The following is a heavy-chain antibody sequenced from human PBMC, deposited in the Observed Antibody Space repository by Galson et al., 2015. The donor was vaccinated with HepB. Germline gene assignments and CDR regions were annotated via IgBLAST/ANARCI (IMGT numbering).Heavy chain of an antibody. CDR1: GFTFSSYA. J-gene: IGHJ5*02. CDR3: AKGSSITSLAGTLSS. D-gene: IGHD1-20*01. V-gene: IGHV3-23*01. Sequence: SLRLSCAASGFTFSSYAMNWVRQAPGKGLEWVSSLSGTGGSKFYTDSVKGRFTIPRDNSKNTLYLQMNSLRAEDTAVYYCAKGSSITSLAGTLSSWGQGTLVTVSS. CDR2: LSGTGGSK.